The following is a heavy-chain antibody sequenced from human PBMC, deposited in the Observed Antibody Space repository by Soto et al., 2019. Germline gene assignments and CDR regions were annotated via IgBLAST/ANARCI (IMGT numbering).Heavy chain of an antibody. CDR3: AREDTPYSSSEADAFDI. D-gene: IGHD6-13*01. J-gene: IGHJ3*02. CDR1: GGTFSSYA. Sequence: ASVKVSCKASGGTFSSYAISWARQAPGQGLEWMGWINPNSGGTNYAQKFQGWVTMTRDTSISTAYMELSRLISDDTAVYYCAREDTPYSSSEADAFDIWGQGTMVTVSS. V-gene: IGHV1-2*04. CDR2: INPNSGGT.